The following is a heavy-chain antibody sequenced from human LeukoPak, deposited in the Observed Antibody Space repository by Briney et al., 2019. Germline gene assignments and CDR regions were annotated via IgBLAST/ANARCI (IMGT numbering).Heavy chain of an antibody. CDR3: AKGSVGNADVAS. CDR2: IIVSGTT. CDR1: GFTFSSYS. V-gene: IGHV3-23*01. Sequence: PGGSLRLSCAASGFTFSSYSMTWVRQAPGKGPEWVSSIIVSGTTYYADSVKGRFTISRDSFRGTLFLQMDSLRVEDTAVYFCAKGSVGNADVASWGQGALVTVAS. J-gene: IGHJ4*02.